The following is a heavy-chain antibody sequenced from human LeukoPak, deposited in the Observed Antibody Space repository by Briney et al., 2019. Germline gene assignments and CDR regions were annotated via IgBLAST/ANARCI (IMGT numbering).Heavy chain of an antibody. V-gene: IGHV1-2*02. CDR3: ARDSSSSKYYFDY. D-gene: IGHD6-6*01. CDR2: INPNSGGT. Sequence: GASVKVSCKASGYTFTGYYMHWVRQAPGQGLEWMGWINPNSGGTNYAQKFQGRVTMTRDTSISTAYMELSRLRSDDTAVYYCARDSSSSKYYFDYWGQGTLVTVSS. J-gene: IGHJ4*02. CDR1: GYTFTGYY.